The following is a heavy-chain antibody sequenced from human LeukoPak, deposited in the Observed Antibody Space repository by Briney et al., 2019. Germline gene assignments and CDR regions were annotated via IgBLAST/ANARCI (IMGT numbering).Heavy chain of an antibody. Sequence: PGGPLRLSCAASGFTFSNYWMHWVRQAPGKGLVWVSRINSDGSSTYSADSVKGRFTISRDNAKNTLYLEMNSLRAEDTAMYYCARDKYGGNSNAFDLWGQGTMVTVSS. D-gene: IGHD4-23*01. CDR3: ARDKYGGNSNAFDL. J-gene: IGHJ3*01. CDR1: GFTFSNYW. CDR2: INSDGSST. V-gene: IGHV3-74*01.